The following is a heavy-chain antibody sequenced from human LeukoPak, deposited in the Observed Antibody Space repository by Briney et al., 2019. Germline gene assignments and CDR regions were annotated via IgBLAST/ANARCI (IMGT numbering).Heavy chain of an antibody. V-gene: IGHV1-2*02. J-gene: IGHJ6*02. Sequence: ASVKVSCKASGYTFTGYYMHWVRQAPGQGLEWMGWINPNSGGTNYAQKFQGRVTMTRDTSISTAYMELSRLSSDDTAVYYCARDRRCTNGVCYYYYYGMDVWGQGTTVTVSS. CDR1: GYTFTGYY. D-gene: IGHD2-8*01. CDR3: ARDRRCTNGVCYYYYYGMDV. CDR2: INPNSGGT.